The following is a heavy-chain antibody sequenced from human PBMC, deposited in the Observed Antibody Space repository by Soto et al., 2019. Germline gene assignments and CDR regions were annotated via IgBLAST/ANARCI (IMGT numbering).Heavy chain of an antibody. CDR1: AFSSSTSW. D-gene: IGHD6-19*01. J-gene: IGHJ4*02. Sequence: EVQLVESGGDLVQPGGSLRLSCVASAFSSSTSWMSWFRQAPGKGPEWVAIIRQDGSEKYYVESVKGRFTISRDSAKDSLSLRMHSLRVEDTSVYYCARGRGWLFDIWGPGTQVTVSS. CDR3: ARGRGWLFDI. CDR2: IRQDGSEK. V-gene: IGHV3-7*01.